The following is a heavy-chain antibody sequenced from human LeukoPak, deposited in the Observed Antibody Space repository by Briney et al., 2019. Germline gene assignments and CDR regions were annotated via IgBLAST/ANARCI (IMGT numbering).Heavy chain of an antibody. CDR1: GFIFVTYE. CDR2: ISGSGGRT. CDR3: ARVGAYNFDH. Sequence: PGGSLRLSCATSGFIFVTYEMTWVRQAPGKGLEWLSYISGSGGRTYYADSVKGRFTVSRDNARNSLFLQMNSLRVEDTAVYYCARVGAYNFDHWGQGSLVTVSS. J-gene: IGHJ4*02. D-gene: IGHD3-16*01. V-gene: IGHV3-48*03.